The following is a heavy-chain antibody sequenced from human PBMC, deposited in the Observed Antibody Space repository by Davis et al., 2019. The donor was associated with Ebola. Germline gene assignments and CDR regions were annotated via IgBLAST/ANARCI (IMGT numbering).Heavy chain of an antibody. CDR2: ISGNGYGT. CDR1: GFSVSDNY. Sequence: GESLKISCEASGFSVSDNYMNWVRQAPGKALEWVSLISGNGYGTEYGDSVKGRFTISRDNSKNFLYLQVNDLRPEDTALYFCAKTRGYRLYYFEYWGQGTLVTVSS. CDR3: AKTRGYRLYYFEY. V-gene: IGHV3-43*02. J-gene: IGHJ4*02. D-gene: IGHD5-18*01.